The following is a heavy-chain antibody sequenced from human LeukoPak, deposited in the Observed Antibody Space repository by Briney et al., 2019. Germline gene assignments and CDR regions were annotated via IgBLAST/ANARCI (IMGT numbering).Heavy chain of an antibody. J-gene: IGHJ4*02. D-gene: IGHD5-12*01. CDR2: IYHSGST. CDR3: ARENGGYDTYFDY. Sequence: PGGSLRLSCAASGFPFSNYAMSWVRQAPGKGLEWIGEIYHSGSTNYNPSLKSRVTISVDKSKNQFSLKLSSVTAADTAVYYCARENGGYDTYFDYWGQGTLVTVSS. V-gene: IGHV4-4*02. CDR1: GFPFSNYA.